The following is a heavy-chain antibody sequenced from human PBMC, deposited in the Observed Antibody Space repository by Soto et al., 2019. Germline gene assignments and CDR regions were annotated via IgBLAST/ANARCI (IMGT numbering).Heavy chain of an antibody. Sequence: EVQLVESGGGLVQPGGSLRLSCAASGFTFSSYSMNWVRQAPGKGLEWVSYISSSSSTIYYADSVKGRFTISRDNAKNSLYLEMNSLRAEDTAVYYCASDTYGSGSYYSVFDYWGQGSLVTVSS. D-gene: IGHD3-10*01. CDR2: ISSSSSTI. CDR1: GFTFSSYS. CDR3: ASDTYGSGSYYSVFDY. V-gene: IGHV3-48*01. J-gene: IGHJ4*02.